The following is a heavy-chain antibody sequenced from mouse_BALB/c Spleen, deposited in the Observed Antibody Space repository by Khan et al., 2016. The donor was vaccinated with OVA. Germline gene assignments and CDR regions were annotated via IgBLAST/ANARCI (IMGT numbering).Heavy chain of an antibody. CDR2: ISYSGST. V-gene: IGHV3-2*02. CDR1: GYSITSDYA. Sequence: EVQLQESGPGLVKPSQSLSLTCTVTGYSITSDYAWNWIRQFPGNKLEWMGYISYSGSTSYNPSLKSRISITRDTSKNQFFLQLNSVTTEDTATXYCARRGAGGLRRYFDYWGQGPTLTVSS. J-gene: IGHJ2*01. D-gene: IGHD2-4*01. CDR3: ARRGAGGLRRYFDY.